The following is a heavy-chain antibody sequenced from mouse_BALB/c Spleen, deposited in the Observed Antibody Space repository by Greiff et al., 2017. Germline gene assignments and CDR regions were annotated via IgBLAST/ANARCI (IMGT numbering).Heavy chain of an antibody. D-gene: IGHD1-1*01. CDR1: GFTFSSYT. CDR2: ISSGGGNT. J-gene: IGHJ1*01. CDR3: ARNYYGSSYWYFDV. Sequence: EVHLVESGGGLVKPGGSLKLSCAASGFTFSSYTMSWVRQTPEKRLEWVATISSGGGNTYYPDSVKGRFTISRDNAKNNLYLQMSSLRSEDTALYYCARNYYGSSYWYFDVWGAGTTVTVSS. V-gene: IGHV5-9*03.